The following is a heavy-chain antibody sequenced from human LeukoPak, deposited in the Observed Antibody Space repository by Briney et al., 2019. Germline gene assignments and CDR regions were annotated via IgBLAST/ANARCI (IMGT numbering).Heavy chain of an antibody. Sequence: ASVKVSCKASGYTFTSYGISWVRQAPGQGLEWMGWISAYNGNTNYAQKLQGRVTMTTDTSTSTAYMELRSPRSDDTAVYYCAREIGTWYSSSWYPTERILWFDPWGQGTLVTVSS. J-gene: IGHJ5*02. CDR1: GYTFTSYG. D-gene: IGHD6-13*01. CDR3: AREIGTWYSSSWYPTERILWFDP. V-gene: IGHV1-18*01. CDR2: ISAYNGNT.